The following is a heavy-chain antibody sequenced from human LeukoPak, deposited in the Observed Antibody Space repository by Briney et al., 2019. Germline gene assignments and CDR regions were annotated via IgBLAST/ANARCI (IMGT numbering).Heavy chain of an antibody. CDR3: ARAPDRFAY. J-gene: IGHJ4*02. V-gene: IGHV3-48*03. CDR2: ISSSGSTI. Sequence: PGVSLRLSSAASGFTFSSYEMNWVRQAPGKGLEWVSYISSSGSTIYYADSVKGRFTISRDNAKNSLYLQMNSLRAEDTAVYYCARAPDRFAYWGQGTLVTVSS. CDR1: GFTFSSYE. D-gene: IGHD3-22*01.